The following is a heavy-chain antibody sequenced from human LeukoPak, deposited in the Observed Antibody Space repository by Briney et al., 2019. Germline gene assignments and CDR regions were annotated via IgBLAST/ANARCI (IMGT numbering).Heavy chain of an antibody. CDR1: GGSISSYY. CDR3: ARHRGYGSGSYYNEFDY. CDR2: IYYSGST. D-gene: IGHD3-10*01. Sequence: SETLSLTCTVSGGSISSYYWSWIRQPPGKGLEWIGYIYYSGSTNYNPSLKSRVTISVDTSKNQFSLKLSSVTAADTAVYYCARHRGYGSGSYYNEFDYWGQGTLVTVSS. J-gene: IGHJ4*02. V-gene: IGHV4-59*08.